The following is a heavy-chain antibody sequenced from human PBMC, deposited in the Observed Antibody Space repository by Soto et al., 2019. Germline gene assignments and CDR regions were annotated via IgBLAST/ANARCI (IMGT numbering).Heavy chain of an antibody. D-gene: IGHD4-4*01. J-gene: IGHJ4*02. Sequence: SETLSLTCAVSGGSISSGGYSWSWIRQPPGKGLEWIGYIYHSGSTYYNPSLKSRITISMDRSKNQLSLKLSSVTAADTAVYYCARGMTTVTTLDYWGQGTLVTVSS. V-gene: IGHV4-30-2*01. CDR1: GGSISSGGYS. CDR3: ARGMTTVTTLDY. CDR2: IYHSGST.